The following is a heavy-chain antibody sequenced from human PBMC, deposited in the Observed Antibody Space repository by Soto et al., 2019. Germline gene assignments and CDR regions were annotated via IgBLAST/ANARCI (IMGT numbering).Heavy chain of an antibody. Sequence: SETLSLTCTVSGGSISSSSYYWGWIRQPPGKGLEWIGSIYHSGSTNYNPSLKSRVTISVDTSKNQFSLKLSSVTAADTAVYYCARRDYSNPVKLDYWGQGTLVTVSS. CDR3: ARRDYSNPVKLDY. D-gene: IGHD4-4*01. J-gene: IGHJ4*02. CDR2: IYHSGST. V-gene: IGHV4-39*01. CDR1: GGSISSSSYY.